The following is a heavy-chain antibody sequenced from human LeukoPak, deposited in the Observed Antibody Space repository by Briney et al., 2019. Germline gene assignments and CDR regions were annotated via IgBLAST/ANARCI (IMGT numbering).Heavy chain of an antibody. D-gene: IGHD2-2*03. J-gene: IGHJ4*02. V-gene: IGHV3-74*03. CDR2: VNREGTTT. CDR3: ARDSDWILFDY. Sequence: GGSLRLSCAASGFTFNTYWMHWVRQAPGKGLVWVARVNREGTTTAYADSVKGRFIISRDNSKDTLYLQMNNLRAEDTAVYYCARDSDWILFDYWGQGTPVTVSS. CDR1: GFTFNTYW.